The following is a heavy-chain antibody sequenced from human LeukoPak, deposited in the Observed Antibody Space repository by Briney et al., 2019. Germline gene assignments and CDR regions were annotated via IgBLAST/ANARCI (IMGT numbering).Heavy chain of an antibody. Sequence: SETLSLTCTVSGGSISSYYWSWIRQPPGKGLEWIGYIYYSGSTNYNPSLKSRVTISVDTSKNQFSLKLSSVTAADTAVYYCARDGGYSSGWRPYYYYGMDVWGQGTTVTVSS. CDR3: ARDGGYSSGWRPYYYYGMDV. CDR1: GGSISSYY. V-gene: IGHV4-59*01. CDR2: IYYSGST. D-gene: IGHD6-19*01. J-gene: IGHJ6*02.